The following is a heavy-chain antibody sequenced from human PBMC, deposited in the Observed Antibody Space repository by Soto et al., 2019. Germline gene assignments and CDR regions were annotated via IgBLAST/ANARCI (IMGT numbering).Heavy chain of an antibody. D-gene: IGHD3-3*01. J-gene: IGHJ6*03. CDR1: GFTFSSYA. CDR2: ISGSGGST. Sequence: GGSLRLSCAASGFTFSSYAMSWVRQAPGKGLEWVSAISGSGGSTYYADSVKGRFTISRDDSKNTLYLQMNSLRAEDTAVYYCAKTRGDYHFWSGLPMDVWGKGTTVTVSS. CDR3: AKTRGDYHFWSGLPMDV. V-gene: IGHV3-23*01.